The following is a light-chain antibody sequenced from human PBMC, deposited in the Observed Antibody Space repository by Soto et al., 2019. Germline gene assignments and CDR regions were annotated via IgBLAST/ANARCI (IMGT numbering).Light chain of an antibody. CDR1: QDIISN. J-gene: IGKJ1*01. V-gene: IGKV1-17*01. CDR3: LQYENYWT. CDR2: AAS. Sequence: DIQMTQSPSSLSASVGDRVTITCRASQDIISNLGWFQQKPGKAPKRLIYAASSLQSGVPSRFSGSGSGTEFTLTISSLQPEDFATYYCLQYENYWTFGQGTKVDIK.